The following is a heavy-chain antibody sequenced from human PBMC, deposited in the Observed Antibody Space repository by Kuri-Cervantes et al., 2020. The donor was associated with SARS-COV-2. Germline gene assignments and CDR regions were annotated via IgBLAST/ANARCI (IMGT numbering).Heavy chain of an antibody. J-gene: IGHJ4*02. CDR1: GFTFSSYA. D-gene: IGHD6-6*01. CDR3: ARDLYGAARRYFDY. V-gene: IGHV3-30-3*01. CDR2: ISYDGSNK. Sequence: GESLKISCAASGFTFSSYAMHWVRQAPGKGLEWVAVISYDGSNKYYADSVEGRFTISRDNAKNSLYLQMNSLRAEDTAVYYCARDLYGAARRYFDYWGQGTLVTVSS.